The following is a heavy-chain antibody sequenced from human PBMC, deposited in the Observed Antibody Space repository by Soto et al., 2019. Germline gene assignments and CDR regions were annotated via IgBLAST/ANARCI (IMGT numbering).Heavy chain of an antibody. CDR3: ARGFQEGRVRFVGRLPPPDGMDV. CDR1: GGSFSGYY. D-gene: IGHD3-10*01. CDR2: INHNGST. V-gene: IGHV4-34*01. J-gene: IGHJ6*02. Sequence: SETLSLTCAVYGGSFSGYYWSWIRQPPGKGLEWIGEINHNGSTNYNPSLKSRVTISVDTYKNKLPLKQSSVTAADTTVYYCARGFQEGRVRFVGRLPPPDGMDVWGQGTTVTVSS.